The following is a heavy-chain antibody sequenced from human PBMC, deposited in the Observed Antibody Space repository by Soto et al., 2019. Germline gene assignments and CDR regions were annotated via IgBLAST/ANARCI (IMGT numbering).Heavy chain of an antibody. J-gene: IGHJ6*02. D-gene: IGHD3-10*01. CDR3: FVWLGESAKHNVMAV. Sequence: SETLSLTCSVSGDSISSSNYYWGWVRQSPGKGLEWIGYIFSAGSTYYNPSLKSRVVISVVTSTNELSLSLTSVSAAETAVYYCFVWLGESAKHNVMAVWGQGTTVTLSS. CDR1: GDSISSSNYY. CDR2: IFSAGST. V-gene: IGHV4-39*01.